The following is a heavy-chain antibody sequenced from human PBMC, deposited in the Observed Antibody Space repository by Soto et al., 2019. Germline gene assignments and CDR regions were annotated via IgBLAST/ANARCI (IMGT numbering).Heavy chain of an antibody. J-gene: IGHJ4*02. Sequence: QVQLQESGPGLVKPSQTLSLTCTVSGDSIGTGGCYWDWIRQHPGKGPEWIGYIHYSGNTYYNPSLKSRLTISLDTSKNQFSLHLSSVTAADTAVYYCATNHDDISGRTPLLFDSWGQGTLVTVSS. V-gene: IGHV4-31*03. D-gene: IGHD3-22*01. CDR3: ATNHDDISGRTPLLFDS. CDR2: IHYSGNT. CDR1: GDSIGTGGCY.